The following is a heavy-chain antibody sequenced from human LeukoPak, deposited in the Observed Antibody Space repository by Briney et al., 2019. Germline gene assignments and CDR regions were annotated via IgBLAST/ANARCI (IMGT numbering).Heavy chain of an antibody. J-gene: IGHJ4*02. CDR3: ARALPIVCCSGGSCYSGDY. Sequence: SETLSLTCTVSGGSISSYYWSWIRQPPGKGLERIGYIYYSGSTNYNPSLKSRVTISVDTSKNQFSLKLSSVTAADTAVYYCARALPIVCCSGGSCYSGDYWGQGRHVSVS. CDR2: IYYSGST. CDR1: GGSISSYY. V-gene: IGHV4-59*01. D-gene: IGHD2-15*01.